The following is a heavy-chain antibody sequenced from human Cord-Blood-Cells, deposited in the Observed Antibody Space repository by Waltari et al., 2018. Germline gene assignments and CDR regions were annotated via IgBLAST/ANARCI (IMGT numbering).Heavy chain of an antibody. J-gene: IGHJ6*02. CDR1: GYTFTSYD. D-gene: IGHD3-22*01. Sequence: QVQLVQSGAEVKKPGASVKVSCKASGYTFTSYDINWVRQATGQGLEWRGWMHPNRGHTGYAPKFPGRVTMTRNTSLSTAYMALSSLRSEDTAVYYCARVADDSSGYYGPQYGMDVWGQGTTVTVSS. CDR2: MHPNRGHT. CDR3: ARVADDSSGYYGPQYGMDV. V-gene: IGHV1-8*01.